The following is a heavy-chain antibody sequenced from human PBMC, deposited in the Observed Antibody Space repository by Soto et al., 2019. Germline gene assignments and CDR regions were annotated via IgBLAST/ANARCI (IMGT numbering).Heavy chain of an antibody. D-gene: IGHD2-15*01. CDR3: ARDWCSGGSCYFDD. CDR2: IPYDGSNK. V-gene: IGHV3-30-3*01. Sequence: PGGSLRLSCAASGFTFSSYAMHWVRQAPGKGLEWVAVIPYDGSNKYYADSVKGRFTISRDNSKNTLYLQMNSLRAEDTAVYYCARDWCSGGSCYFDDWGQGTLVTVSS. J-gene: IGHJ4*02. CDR1: GFTFSSYA.